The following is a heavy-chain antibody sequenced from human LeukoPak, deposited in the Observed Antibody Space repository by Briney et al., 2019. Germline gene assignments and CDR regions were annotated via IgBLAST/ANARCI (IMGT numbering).Heavy chain of an antibody. J-gene: IGHJ4*02. Sequence: GGSLRLSCVASGFTFNIYAMIWVRQAPGKGLEWVAGISGSGGNTYNADYVKGRFTISRDNSKNTLYLQMNSLRAEDTAIYYCAKDPLDYWGQGTLVTVSS. CDR1: GFTFNIYA. CDR3: AKDPLDY. V-gene: IGHV3-23*01. CDR2: ISGSGGNT.